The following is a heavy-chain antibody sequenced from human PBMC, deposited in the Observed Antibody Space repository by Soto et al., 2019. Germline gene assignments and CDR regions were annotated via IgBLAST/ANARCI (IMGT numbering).Heavy chain of an antibody. D-gene: IGHD2-15*01. Sequence: ELLLVESGGGVIQPGGSLRLSCAASGFTVRAKYMTWVRQAPGRGLEWVSVIYSGGKIYYPDSVKGRFTTSRDSSQNTMFIQMNNLRVEDTAVYYCARDSGLIRENYGMDVWGQGTTVAVSS. J-gene: IGHJ6*02. CDR2: IYSGGKI. CDR1: GFTVRAKY. CDR3: ARDSGLIRENYGMDV. V-gene: IGHV3-53*01.